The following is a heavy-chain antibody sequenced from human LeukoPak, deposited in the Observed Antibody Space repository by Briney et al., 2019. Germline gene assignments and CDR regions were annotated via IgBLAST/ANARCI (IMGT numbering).Heavy chain of an antibody. V-gene: IGHV3-23*05. D-gene: IGHD5-18*01. CDR1: GFAVSSRA. CDR3: AKGDTAMVIFSVVGY. CDR2: ITNNAGKT. J-gene: IGHJ4*02. Sequence: GGSLRLSCAASGFAVSSRAMSWVRQAPGKRLEWLASITNNAGKTYYADSVRGRFTISRDETQNTVYLAMNNLRVEDTALYYCAKGDTAMVIFSVVGYWGQGTLVTVSS.